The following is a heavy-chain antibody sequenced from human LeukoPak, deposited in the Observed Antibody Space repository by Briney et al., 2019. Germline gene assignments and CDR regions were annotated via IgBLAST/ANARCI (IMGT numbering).Heavy chain of an antibody. J-gene: IGHJ4*02. D-gene: IGHD3-10*01. Sequence: SQTLSLTCTASGGSISSGTYYWSWIRQPAGKGLEWIGRIYTSGSTNYNPSLKSRVTISVDTSKNQFSLKLSSVTAADTAVYYCARQWAYGSGSYFDYWGQGTLVTVSS. V-gene: IGHV4-61*02. CDR1: GGSISSGTYY. CDR3: ARQWAYGSGSYFDY. CDR2: IYTSGST.